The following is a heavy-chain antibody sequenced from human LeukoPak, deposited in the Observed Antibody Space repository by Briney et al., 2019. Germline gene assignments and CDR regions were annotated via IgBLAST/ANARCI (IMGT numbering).Heavy chain of an antibody. D-gene: IGHD3-22*01. Sequence: SETLALTCTVSGGSISSSTYYWGWIRQPPGKGLEWIASIYNSGSISYNPSLKSRFTISLDTSQKQFSLKLSSVTAADTAVYYCARNLTMIPAKGAFDIWGQGIMVTVSS. CDR1: GGSISSSTYY. CDR3: ARNLTMIPAKGAFDI. J-gene: IGHJ3*02. V-gene: IGHV4-39*07. CDR2: IYNSGSI.